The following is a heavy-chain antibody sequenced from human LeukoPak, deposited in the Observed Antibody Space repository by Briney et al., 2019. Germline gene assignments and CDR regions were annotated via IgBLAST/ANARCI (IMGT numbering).Heavy chain of an antibody. Sequence: PGGSLRLSCAASGFTDSSNYMSWVRQAPGKGLEWVSVIYSGGSTYYADSVKGRFTISRDNAKNSLYLQMNSLRAEDTAVYYCARGRLDYGDYLNWFDPWGQGTLVTVSS. J-gene: IGHJ5*02. CDR3: ARGRLDYGDYLNWFDP. CDR1: GFTDSSNY. V-gene: IGHV3-66*01. D-gene: IGHD4-17*01. CDR2: IYSGGST.